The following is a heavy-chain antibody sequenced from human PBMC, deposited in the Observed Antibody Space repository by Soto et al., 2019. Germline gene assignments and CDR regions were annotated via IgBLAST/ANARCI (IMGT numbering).Heavy chain of an antibody. CDR3: AREESSNVTTES. D-gene: IGHD2-21*02. V-gene: IGHV1-46*01. CDR2: INPSGGST. J-gene: IGHJ5*02. Sequence: QVQLVQSGAEVKKPGASVKVSCKASGYTFTSYYMHWVRQAPGQGLEWMGIINPSGGSTSYAQKFKGRVNMTRDTSTSTVYMELSSLRSEDTAVYYCAREESSNVTTESWGQGTLVNVSS. CDR1: GYTFTSYY.